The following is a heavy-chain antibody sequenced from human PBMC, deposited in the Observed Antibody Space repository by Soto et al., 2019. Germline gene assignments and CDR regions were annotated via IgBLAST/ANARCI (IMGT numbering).Heavy chain of an antibody. V-gene: IGHV4-31*03. CDR3: AKGGIH. D-gene: IGHD1-20*01. CDR2: IYYSGGT. J-gene: IGHJ4*02. CDR1: GGSISSGGYY. Sequence: QVQLQESGPGLVKPSQTLSLTCTVSGGSISSGGYYWSWIRQHPGKGLEWIGYIYYSGGTSYNPSLKSRLTRSVDASKNQLSLNLSSVTAADTDVYYCAKGGIHWCQGTLVTVSS.